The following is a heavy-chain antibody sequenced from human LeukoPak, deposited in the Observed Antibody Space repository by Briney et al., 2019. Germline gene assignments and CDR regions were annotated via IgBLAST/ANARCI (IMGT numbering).Heavy chain of an antibody. Sequence: SVKVSCKASGGTFSSYSTSWVRQAPGQGLEWMGGIIPVLGILNYAQKFQGRVTINADKSTSTAYMELSSLRSEDTAVYYCAVSRGYSSSYFDYWGQGTLVTVSS. D-gene: IGHD6-6*01. V-gene: IGHV1-69*10. CDR1: GGTFSSYS. CDR3: AVSRGYSSSYFDY. J-gene: IGHJ4*02. CDR2: IIPVLGIL.